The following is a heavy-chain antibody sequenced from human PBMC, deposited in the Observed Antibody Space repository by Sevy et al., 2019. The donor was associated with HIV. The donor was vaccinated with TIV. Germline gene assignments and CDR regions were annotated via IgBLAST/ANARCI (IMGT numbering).Heavy chain of an antibody. V-gene: IGHV1-8*01. CDR1: GYTFISYD. CDR2: MNPNSGNT. J-gene: IGHJ4*02. D-gene: IGHD3-10*01. CDR3: AGVFASSGTYYRLDY. Sequence: ASVKVSCKASGYTFISYDINWVRQATGQGLEWMGWMNPNSGNTGYAQKFQGRVTMTRDTSISTAYMELSSLRSEGTAVSYCAGVFASSGTYYRLDYWGQGTLVTVSS.